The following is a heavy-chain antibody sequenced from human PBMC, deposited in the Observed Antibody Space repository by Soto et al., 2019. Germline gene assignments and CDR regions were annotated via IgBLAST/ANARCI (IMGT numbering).Heavy chain of an antibody. V-gene: IGHV4-34*01. CDR1: GGPFSGFY. CDR3: ARMRYYDILAGRSLYYYYYGMDV. J-gene: IGHJ6*02. CDR2: INHSGST. Sequence: SETLSLTCDVYGGPFSGFYWSWIRRPPGKGLDGIGEINHSGSTNYNQSLKSRVTISVDTYKNQYSFKLHSVTVADTAVYYCARMRYYDILAGRSLYYYYYGMDVWGQGTTVTVSS. D-gene: IGHD3-9*01.